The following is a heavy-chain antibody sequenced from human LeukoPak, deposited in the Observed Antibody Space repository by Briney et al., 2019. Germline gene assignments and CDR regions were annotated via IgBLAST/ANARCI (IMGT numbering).Heavy chain of an antibody. J-gene: IGHJ5*02. CDR2: IYYSGST. D-gene: IGHD2-2*01. CDR1: GGSISSYY. Sequence: SETLSLTCTVSGGSISSYYWNWIRQPPGKGLEWIGYIYYSGSTNYNPSLKSRVTISVDTSKNQFSLKLSSVTAADTAVYYCARLTLGYCSSTSCYQRFDPWGQGTLVTVPS. CDR3: ARLTLGYCSSTSCYQRFDP. V-gene: IGHV4-59*08.